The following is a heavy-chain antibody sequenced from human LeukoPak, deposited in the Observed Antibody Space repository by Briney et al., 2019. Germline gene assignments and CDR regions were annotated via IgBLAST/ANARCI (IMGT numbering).Heavy chain of an antibody. CDR1: GGSISSGSYY. V-gene: IGHV4-61*02. CDR3: ARSRMTMVVTRPYFDY. J-gene: IGHJ4*02. CDR2: IYTSGST. Sequence: KASQTLSLTCTVSGGSISSGSYYWSWIRQPAGKGLEWIGRIYTSGSTNYNPSLKSRVTISVDTSKDQFSLKLSSVTAADTAVYYCARSRMTMVVTRPYFDYWGQGTLVTVPS. D-gene: IGHD4-23*01.